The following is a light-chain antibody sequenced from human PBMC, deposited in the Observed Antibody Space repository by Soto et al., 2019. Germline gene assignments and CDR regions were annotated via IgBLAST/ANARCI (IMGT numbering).Light chain of an antibody. CDR3: CSYAGSSTV. Sequence: QSVLTQPASVSGSPRQSITISCTGTSSDVGSYNLVSWYQQHPGKAPKLMIYEASKRPSGVSNRFSGSKSGNTASLTISGLQAEDEADYYCCSYAGSSTVFGGGTKLTVL. J-gene: IGLJ3*02. CDR1: SSDVGSYNL. V-gene: IGLV2-23*01. CDR2: EAS.